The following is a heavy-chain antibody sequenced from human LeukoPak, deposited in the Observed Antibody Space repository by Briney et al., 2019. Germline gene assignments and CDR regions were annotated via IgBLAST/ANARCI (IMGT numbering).Heavy chain of an antibody. V-gene: IGHV4-39*07. CDR2: IYYSGST. CDR1: SGSISSSSYY. Sequence: PSETLSLTCTVSSGSISSSSYYWGWIRQPPGKGLEWIGSIYYSGSTYYNPSLKSRVTISVDTSKNQHSLKLSSVTAADTAVYYCARDLDNSGWYVFDYWGQGNLVTVSS. CDR3: ARDLDNSGWYVFDY. J-gene: IGHJ4*02. D-gene: IGHD6-19*01.